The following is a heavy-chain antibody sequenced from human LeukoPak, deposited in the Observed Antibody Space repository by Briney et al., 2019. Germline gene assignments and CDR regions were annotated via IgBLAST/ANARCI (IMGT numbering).Heavy chain of an antibody. CDR1: GYTFTGYY. D-gene: IGHD3-9*01. V-gene: IGHV1-2*02. J-gene: IGHJ5*02. CDR2: INPNSGGT. CDR3: ARAGDILTGYSVNWFDP. Sequence: ASVTVSCKASGYTFTGYYMHWVRQAPGQGLEWMGWINPNSGGTNYAQKFQGRVTMTRDTSISTAYMELSRLRSDDTAVYYCARAGDILTGYSVNWFDPWGQGTLVTVSS.